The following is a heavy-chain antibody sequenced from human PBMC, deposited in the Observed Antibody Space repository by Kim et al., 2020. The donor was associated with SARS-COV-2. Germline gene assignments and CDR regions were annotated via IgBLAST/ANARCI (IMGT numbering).Heavy chain of an antibody. D-gene: IGHD6-13*01. V-gene: IGHV3-30*03. CDR3: AHAGAFDI. Sequence: GGSLRLSCAASGFTFSSYGMHWVRQAPGKGLEWVAVISYDGSNKYYADSVKGRFTISRDNSKNTLYLQMNSLRAEDTAVYYCAHAGAFDIWGQGTMVTVSS. CDR2: ISYDGSNK. CDR1: GFTFSSYG. J-gene: IGHJ3*02.